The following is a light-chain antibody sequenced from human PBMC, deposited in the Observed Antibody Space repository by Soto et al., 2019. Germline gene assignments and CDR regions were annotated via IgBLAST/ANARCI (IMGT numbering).Light chain of an antibody. V-gene: IGLV2-14*01. CDR2: DVS. J-gene: IGLJ1*01. CDR1: SSDVGGYNY. CDR3: SSYTSSSTPYV. Sequence: QSVLTQRAFVSGSPGQSVTISCTGTSSDVGGYNYVSWYQQHPGKAPKLMIYDVSNRPSGVSNRFSGSKSGNTASLTISGLQAEDEADYYCSSYTSSSTPYVFGTGTKVTVL.